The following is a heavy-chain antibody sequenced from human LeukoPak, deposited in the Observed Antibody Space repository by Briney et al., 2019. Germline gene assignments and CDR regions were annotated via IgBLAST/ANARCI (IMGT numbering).Heavy chain of an antibody. CDR2: VIGMGAAT. Sequence: PGGSLRLSWAGSGFIYSFYAMSWGRQPPGGGLGWGALVIGMGAATAIADAVKGRSTISRDNFYNPVSLHMNSLRDEDTGVYYCAKGLRTGVGPYMGYHYYMDVWGKGATVTVSS. V-gene: IGHV3-23*01. D-gene: IGHD3-16*01. CDR1: GFIYSFYA. CDR3: AKGLRTGVGPYMGYHYYMDV. J-gene: IGHJ6*03.